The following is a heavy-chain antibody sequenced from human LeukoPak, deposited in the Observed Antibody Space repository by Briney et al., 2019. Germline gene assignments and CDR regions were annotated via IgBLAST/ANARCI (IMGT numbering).Heavy chain of an antibody. D-gene: IGHD3-10*01. J-gene: IGHJ4*02. CDR2: LACLDASCTE. V-gene: IGHV3-23*01. CDR1: GFTFGTFG. Sequence: PGGSLRLSCAASGFTFGTFGMSWVRQAPGKGLEWVSTLACLDASCTEYYADSVKGRFSISRDNSKSTLSLQMNSLRVEDTAIYYCLRDSEGCFDYWGQGTLVTVSS. CDR3: LRDSEGCFDY.